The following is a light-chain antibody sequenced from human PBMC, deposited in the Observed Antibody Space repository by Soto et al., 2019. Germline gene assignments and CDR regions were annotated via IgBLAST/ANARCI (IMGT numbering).Light chain of an antibody. J-gene: IGKJ1*01. CDR3: QHYNSYAEA. CDR1: QTISSW. Sequence: DIQMTQPPSTLSGSVGDRVTITCRASQTISSWLAWYQQKPGKAPKLLIYKASTLKSGVPSRLSGSGSGTEFTLTISSLQPDDFATYYCQHYNSYAEAFGQGTKVELK. V-gene: IGKV1-5*03. CDR2: KAS.